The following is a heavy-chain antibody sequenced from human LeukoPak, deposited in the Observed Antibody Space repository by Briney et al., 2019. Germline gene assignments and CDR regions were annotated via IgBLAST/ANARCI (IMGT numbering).Heavy chain of an antibody. CDR3: ARDGALGYCSGGSCFNWFDP. J-gene: IGHJ5*02. CDR1: GGSISSYY. CDR2: IYYSGST. V-gene: IGHV4-59*01. Sequence: SETLSLTCTVSGGSISSYYWSWIRQPPGKGLEWIGYIYYSGSTNYNPSLKSRVTISVDTSKNQFSLKLSSVTAADTAVYYCARDGALGYCSGGSCFNWFDPWGQGTLVTVSS. D-gene: IGHD2-15*01.